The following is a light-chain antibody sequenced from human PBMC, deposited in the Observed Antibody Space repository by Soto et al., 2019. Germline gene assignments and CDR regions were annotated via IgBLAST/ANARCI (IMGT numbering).Light chain of an antibody. J-gene: IGKJ2*01. CDR3: QQYGSSPYT. CDR1: QSVTSTY. Sequence: EIVLTQSPGTLSLSPGERATLSCRASQSVTSTYLAWYQQKPGQAPRLLISGASSRATGIPDRFSGSGSGTDFTLTISRLEPEDFAVYYCQQYGSSPYTFGQGTKLEIK. V-gene: IGKV3-20*01. CDR2: GAS.